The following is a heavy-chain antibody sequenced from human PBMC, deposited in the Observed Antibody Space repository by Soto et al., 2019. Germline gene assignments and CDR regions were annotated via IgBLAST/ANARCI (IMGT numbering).Heavy chain of an antibody. Sequence: PGGSLRLSCAAPGFTFSSYGMHWVRQAPGKGLEWVAVISYDGSNKYYADSVKGRFTISRDNSKNTLYLQMNSLRAEDTAVYYCAKCYYDSSGYYRIDAFDIWGQGTMVTVSS. V-gene: IGHV3-30*18. J-gene: IGHJ3*02. CDR3: AKCYYDSSGYYRIDAFDI. CDR2: ISYDGSNK. D-gene: IGHD3-22*01. CDR1: GFTFSSYG.